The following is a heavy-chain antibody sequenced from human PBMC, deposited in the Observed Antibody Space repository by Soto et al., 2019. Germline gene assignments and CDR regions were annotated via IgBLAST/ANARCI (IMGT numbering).Heavy chain of an antibody. CDR3: AKDLSDLDYSNLDY. CDR2: ISYDGSNK. CDR1: GFTFSSYG. V-gene: IGHV3-30*18. Sequence: GGSLRLSCAASGFTFSSYGMHWVRQAPGKGLEWVAVISYDGSNKYYADSVKGRFTISRDNSKNTLYLQMNSLRAEDTAVYYCAKDLSDLDYSNLDYWGQGTLVTVS. D-gene: IGHD4-4*01. J-gene: IGHJ4*02.